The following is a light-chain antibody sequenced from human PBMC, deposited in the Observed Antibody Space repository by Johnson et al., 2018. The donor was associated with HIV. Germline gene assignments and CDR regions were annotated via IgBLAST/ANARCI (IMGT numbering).Light chain of an antibody. CDR2: ENN. Sequence: QSVSTQPPSVSAATGQKVTISCSGSSSNIGNNYVSWYQQLPGTAPKLLIYENNKRPSGIPDRFSGSKSGTSATLGITGLQTGDEADYYCGPWDSSLSAGVFGAGTNVTVL. J-gene: IGLJ1*01. CDR1: SSNIGNNY. CDR3: GPWDSSLSAGV. V-gene: IGLV1-51*02.